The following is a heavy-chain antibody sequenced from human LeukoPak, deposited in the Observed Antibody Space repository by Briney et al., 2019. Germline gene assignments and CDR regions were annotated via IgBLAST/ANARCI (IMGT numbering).Heavy chain of an antibody. CDR3: ARGRTAPPGSNWFDP. Sequence: PSETLSLTCAVYGGSFSGYYWSWIRQPPGKGLEWIGEINHSGSTNYNPSLKSRVTISVDTSKNQFSLKLSSVTAADTAVYYCARGRTAPPGSNWFDPSGQGTLVTVFS. V-gene: IGHV4-34*01. CDR1: GGSFSGYY. J-gene: IGHJ5*02. D-gene: IGHD1-14*01. CDR2: INHSGST.